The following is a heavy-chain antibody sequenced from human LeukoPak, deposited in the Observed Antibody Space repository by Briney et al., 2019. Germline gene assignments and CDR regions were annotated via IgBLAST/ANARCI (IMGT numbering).Heavy chain of an antibody. J-gene: IGHJ3*02. D-gene: IGHD6-13*01. Sequence: SLRLSCAASGFTFDDYAMHWVRQAPGKGLEWVSGISWNSGSIGYADSVKGRFTISRDNAKNSLYLQMNSLRAEDTALYYCAKDISGGAAAANYAFDIWGQGTMVTVSS. V-gene: IGHV3-9*01. CDR3: AKDISGGAAAANYAFDI. CDR2: ISWNSGSI. CDR1: GFTFDDYA.